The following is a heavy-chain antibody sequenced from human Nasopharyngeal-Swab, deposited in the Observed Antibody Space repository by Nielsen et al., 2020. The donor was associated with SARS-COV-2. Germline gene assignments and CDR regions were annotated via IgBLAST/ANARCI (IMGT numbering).Heavy chain of an antibody. Sequence: GESLKISCAASGFGFSGTWMSWVRQAPVKGLEWVGLIKDKTNGMTADFAAPVKGRFTISRDDSRNTVYLQMNSLKSEDTAVYYCVALSTLGGVIDLNYWGQGALVTVSS. CDR1: GFGFSGTW. J-gene: IGHJ4*02. V-gene: IGHV3-15*01. CDR3: VALSTLGGVIDLNY. D-gene: IGHD3-16*02. CDR2: IKDKTNGMTA.